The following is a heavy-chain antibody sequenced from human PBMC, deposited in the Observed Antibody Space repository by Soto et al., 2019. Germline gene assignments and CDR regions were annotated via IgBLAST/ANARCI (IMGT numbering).Heavy chain of an antibody. CDR1: GGSFSGYY. CDR2: INHSGST. D-gene: IGHD6-19*01. Sequence: SETLSLTCAVYGGSFSGYYWSWIRQPPGEGLEWIGEINHSGSTNYNPSLKSRVTISVDTSKNQFSLKLSSVTAADTAVYYCARGRSSGSDYWGQGTLVTVSS. V-gene: IGHV4-34*01. J-gene: IGHJ4*02. CDR3: ARGRSSGSDY.